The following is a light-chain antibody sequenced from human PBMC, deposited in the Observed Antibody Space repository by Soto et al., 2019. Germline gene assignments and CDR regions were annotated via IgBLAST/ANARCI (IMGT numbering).Light chain of an antibody. CDR1: SSNIESNY. J-gene: IGLJ2*01. CDR3: TVWDDSLRGRL. CDR2: RNN. Sequence: QSVLTQPPSGSGSPGQRVTISCSGSSSNIESNYVYWYQQLPGTAPRLLIYRNNQRPSGVPDRFSGSKSGTSASLAISALRSEDEADYYCTVWDDSLRGRLFGGGTKLTVL. V-gene: IGLV1-47*01.